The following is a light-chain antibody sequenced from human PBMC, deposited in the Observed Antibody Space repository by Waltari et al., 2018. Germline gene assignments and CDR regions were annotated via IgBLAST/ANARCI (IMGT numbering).Light chain of an antibody. CDR2: DVT. CDR3: CSFAGSISVFTV. Sequence: QSALTQFPSVAGSPGQSITIPCTGTSSDVGGYNLVSWSQQHPVRAPKLIIYDVTKRPSGVSNRFSGSKSGNTPSLTISGLQAEDEADYYCCSFAGSISVFTVFGTGTTVTVL. CDR1: SSDVGGYNL. V-gene: IGLV2-23*02. J-gene: IGLJ1*01.